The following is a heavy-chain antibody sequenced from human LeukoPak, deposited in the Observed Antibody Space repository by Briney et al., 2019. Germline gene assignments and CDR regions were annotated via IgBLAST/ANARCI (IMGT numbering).Heavy chain of an antibody. Sequence: GGSLRLSCAASGFSFRDFAMSGVRQAPGKGLEWVSGLSHGGTRTYYAASVKGRFTISRDDSNSTLFLQMDSLRVEDTATYYCAKDIELFVSWGQGTLVIVSS. D-gene: IGHD1-26*01. V-gene: IGHV3-23*01. CDR1: GFSFRDFA. J-gene: IGHJ4*02. CDR3: AKDIELFVS. CDR2: LSHGGTRT.